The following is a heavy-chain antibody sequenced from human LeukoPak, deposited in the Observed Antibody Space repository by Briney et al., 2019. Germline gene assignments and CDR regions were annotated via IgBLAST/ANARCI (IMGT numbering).Heavy chain of an antibody. CDR3: AKPGGNYLAFDI. CDR2: ISGSGGST. J-gene: IGHJ3*02. Sequence: GGSLRLSCAASGFTFSSYAMSWVRQAPGKGVEWVSAISGSGGSTYSADSVKGRFTISRDNSKNTLYLQMNSLRAEDTAVYYCAKPGGNYLAFDIWGQGTMVTVSS. CDR1: GFTFSSYA. D-gene: IGHD3-10*01. V-gene: IGHV3-23*01.